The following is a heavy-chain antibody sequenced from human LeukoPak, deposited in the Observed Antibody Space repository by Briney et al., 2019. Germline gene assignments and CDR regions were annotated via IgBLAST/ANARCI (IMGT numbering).Heavy chain of an antibody. J-gene: IGHJ4*02. V-gene: IGHV3-21*01. Sequence: PGGSLRLSCAASGFTFSIYSMNWVRQAPGKGLEWVSSISSSSSYIYYADSVKGRFTISRDNAKNSLYLQMNSLRAEDTAVYYCARGDGGAAGYDYWGQGTLVTVSS. CDR3: ARGDGGAAGYDY. D-gene: IGHD1-26*01. CDR2: ISSSSSYI. CDR1: GFTFSIYS.